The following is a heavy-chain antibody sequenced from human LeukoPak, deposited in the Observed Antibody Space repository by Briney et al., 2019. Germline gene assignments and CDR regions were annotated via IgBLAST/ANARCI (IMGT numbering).Heavy chain of an antibody. D-gene: IGHD6-13*01. CDR1: GFTFSSYA. J-gene: IGHJ4*02. Sequence: GGSLRLSCAASGFTFSSYAMHWVRQAPGKGLEWVAVISYDGSNKYYADSVKGRFTISRDNSKNTLYLQMNSLRAEDTAVYYCARDTDSWDSSYFDYWAQGTLVTVSS. CDR2: ISYDGSNK. V-gene: IGHV3-30*04. CDR3: ARDTDSWDSSYFDY.